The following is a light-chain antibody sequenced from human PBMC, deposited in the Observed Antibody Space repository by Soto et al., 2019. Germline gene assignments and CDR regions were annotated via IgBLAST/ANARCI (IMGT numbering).Light chain of an antibody. J-gene: IGLJ2*01. CDR1: SSNIGTNY. CDR3: AAWDDSRRGPV. Sequence: QSVLTQPPSASGTPGQRVTISCSGSSSNIGTNYVYWYQQLPGTAPKLLIYSNNQRPSGGPDRFSGSKSGTTASLAISGLRYEDEADYYCAAWDDSRRGPVFGGGTKLTVL. CDR2: SNN. V-gene: IGLV1-47*02.